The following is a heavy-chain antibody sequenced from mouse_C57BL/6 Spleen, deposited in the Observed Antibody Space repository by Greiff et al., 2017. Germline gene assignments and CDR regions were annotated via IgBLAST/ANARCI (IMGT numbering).Heavy chain of an antibody. Sequence: EVQGVESGGGLVKPGGSLKLSCAASGFTFSSYAMSWVRQTPEKRLEWVATISDGGSYTYYPDNVKGRFTISRDNAKNNLYLQMSHLKSEDTAMYYCARVPYYGSSHWYFDVWGTGTTVTVSS. V-gene: IGHV5-4*01. CDR1: GFTFSSYA. CDR2: ISDGGSYT. D-gene: IGHD1-1*01. CDR3: ARVPYYGSSHWYFDV. J-gene: IGHJ1*03.